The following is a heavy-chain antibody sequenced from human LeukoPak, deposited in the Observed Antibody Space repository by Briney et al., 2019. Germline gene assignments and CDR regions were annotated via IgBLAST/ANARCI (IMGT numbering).Heavy chain of an antibody. CDR1: GFTFSSYA. V-gene: IGHV3-23*01. J-gene: IGHJ6*03. D-gene: IGHD6-19*01. CDR3: ARDYSSGWYRVQDYYYMDV. CDR2: ISGSGGST. Sequence: GGSLRLSCAASGFTFSSYAMSWVRQAPGKGLEWVSAISGSGGSTYYADSVKGRFIVSRDNAKNSLYLQMNSLRAEDTAVYYCARDYSSGWYRVQDYYYMDVWGKGTTVTVSS.